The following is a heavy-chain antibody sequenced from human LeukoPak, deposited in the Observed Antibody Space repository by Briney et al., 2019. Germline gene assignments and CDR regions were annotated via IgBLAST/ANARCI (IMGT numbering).Heavy chain of an antibody. D-gene: IGHD3-22*01. V-gene: IGHV1-46*01. CDR1: GYTFTSYY. CDR3: ARERTGNSDSSGHYDY. Sequence: ASVKVSCKASGYTFTSYYMHWVRQAAGQGLEWMGIINPSGGSTSYAQKFQGRVTMTRDTSTSTVYMELSSPRSEDTAVYYCARERTGNSDSSGHYDYWGQGTLVTVSS. CDR2: INPSGGST. J-gene: IGHJ4*02.